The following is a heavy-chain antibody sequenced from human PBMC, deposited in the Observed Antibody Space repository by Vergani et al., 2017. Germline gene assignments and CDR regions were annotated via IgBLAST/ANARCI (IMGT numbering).Heavy chain of an antibody. CDR2: IWYDGSKK. J-gene: IGHJ4*02. V-gene: IGHV3-33*01. CDR1: GFTFSSYG. D-gene: IGHD2-21*01. CDR3: ARAEVWWLPNDY. Sequence: QVQLVESGGGVGQPGRSLRLSCAASGFTFSSYGMHWVRQAPGEGLEWVAVIWYDGSKKYYADSVKGRFTISRDNSKNTLYLQMNSLRAEDTAVYYCARAEVWWLPNDYWGQGTLVTVSS.